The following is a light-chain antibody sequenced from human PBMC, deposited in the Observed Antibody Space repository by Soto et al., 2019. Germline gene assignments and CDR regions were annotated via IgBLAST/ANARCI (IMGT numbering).Light chain of an antibody. J-gene: IGKJ1*01. CDR2: GAS. Sequence: IRMTQSRFSLSASVWDRFTITVLSSQNINNYSNWYQQRPGKGPKLLIYGASSLQSGVSLRFSGSGSGTDFTLTISSLQPEDSATYYCQESYSPFWGTCSQGTKVDIK. V-gene: IGKV1-39*01. CDR1: QNINNY. CDR3: QESYSPFWGT.